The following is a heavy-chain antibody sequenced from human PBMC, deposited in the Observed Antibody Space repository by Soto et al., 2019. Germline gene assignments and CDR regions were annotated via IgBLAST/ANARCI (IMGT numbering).Heavy chain of an antibody. J-gene: IGHJ4*02. V-gene: IGHV1-8*01. CDR2: MHPDSGDT. CDR1: GYSFTTYD. Sequence: ASVKVSCKASGYSFTTYDINWTRQAPGQGLEWLGWMHPDSGDTGYAQNFQGRVTMTRNTSISTAYMELSSLRSEDTAVYYCARPLNNDYFGYWGQGTLVTVSS. CDR3: ARPLNNDYFGY.